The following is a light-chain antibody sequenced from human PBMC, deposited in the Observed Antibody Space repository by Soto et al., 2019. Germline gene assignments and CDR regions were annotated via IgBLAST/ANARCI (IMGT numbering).Light chain of an antibody. CDR1: SSDVGSYNY. CDR2: ASS. J-gene: IGLJ3*02. Sequence: QSVLTQPASVSGSPGQSITISCTGTSSDVGSYNYVSWYQHHPGKAPRLMIYASSNRPSGVSHRFSGSRSGNTASLTISGLQAEDEADYYCCSYTTRSTWVFGGGTKLTVL. V-gene: IGLV2-14*01. CDR3: CSYTTRSTWV.